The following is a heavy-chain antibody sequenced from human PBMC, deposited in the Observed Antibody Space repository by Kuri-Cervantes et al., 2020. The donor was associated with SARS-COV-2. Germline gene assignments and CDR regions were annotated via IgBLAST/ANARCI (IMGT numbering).Heavy chain of an antibody. CDR1: GFTFSSYA. D-gene: IGHD2-2*01. CDR3: ATIAIVVVFNNWFDP. V-gene: IGHV3-30-3*01. J-gene: IGHJ5*02. CDR2: ISYDGSNK. Sequence: GESLKISCAASGFTFSSYAMHWVRQAPGKGLEWVAVISYDGSNKYYADSVKGRFTISRDNCKNTLYLQMNSLRAEDTAVYYCATIAIVVVFNNWFDPWGQGTLVTVSS.